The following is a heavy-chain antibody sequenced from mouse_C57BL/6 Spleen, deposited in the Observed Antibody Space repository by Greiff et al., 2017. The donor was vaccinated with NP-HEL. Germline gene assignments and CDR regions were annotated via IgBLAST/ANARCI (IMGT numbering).Heavy chain of an antibody. CDR2: IYPGDGDT. J-gene: IGHJ4*01. CDR3: ADYYYGSRAMDY. V-gene: IGHV1-82*01. CDR1: GYAFSSSW. D-gene: IGHD1-1*01. Sequence: VQLQQSGPELVKPGASVKISCKASGYAFSSSWMNWVKQRPGKGLEWIGRIYPGDGDTNYNGKFKGKATLTADKSSSTAYMQLSSLTSEDSAVYFCADYYYGSRAMDYWGQGTSVTVSS.